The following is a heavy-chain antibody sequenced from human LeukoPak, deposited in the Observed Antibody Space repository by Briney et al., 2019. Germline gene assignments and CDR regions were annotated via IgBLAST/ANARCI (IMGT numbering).Heavy chain of an antibody. D-gene: IGHD1-26*01. V-gene: IGHV1-18*01. CDR2: ISAYNGNT. CDR1: RYTFTSYG. Sequence: ASVKVSCKASRYTFTSYGISWVRQAPGQGLEWMGWISAYNGNTNYAQKLQGRVTMTTDTSTSTAYMELRSLRSDDTAVYYCARSSDSGSYQISVPSAYWGQGTLVTVSS. CDR3: ARSSDSGSYQISVPSAY. J-gene: IGHJ4*02.